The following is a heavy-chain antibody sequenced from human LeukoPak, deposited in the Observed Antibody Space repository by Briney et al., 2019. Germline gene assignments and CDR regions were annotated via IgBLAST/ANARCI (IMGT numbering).Heavy chain of an antibody. V-gene: IGHV3-64*01. CDR1: GFTFSGYG. J-gene: IGHJ4*02. CDR3: KRGEEAAGHC. CDR2: IRSNGGST. D-gene: IGHD6-13*01. Sequence: GGSLRLTCAASGFTFSGYGRHWVRQAPGKGLEYVSGIRSNGGSTYYANSVKGRFTISRDNSKNTLYLQMASLRIDDMAVYYCKRGEEAAGHCWGQGALVTVSS.